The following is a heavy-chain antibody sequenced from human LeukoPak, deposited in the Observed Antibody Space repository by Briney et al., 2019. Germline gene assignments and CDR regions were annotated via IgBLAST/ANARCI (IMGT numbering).Heavy chain of an antibody. V-gene: IGHV4-4*07. CDR1: GGSISSYY. D-gene: IGHD3-22*01. Sequence: PSETLSLTCTVSGGSISSYYWSWLRQPAGKGLEWIGRIYTSGSTNYNPSLKSRVTMSVDTSKNQFSLKLSSVTAADTAVYYCAREGYCDSSGYSPPDYWGQGTLVTVSS. CDR2: IYTSGST. J-gene: IGHJ4*02. CDR3: AREGYCDSSGYSPPDY.